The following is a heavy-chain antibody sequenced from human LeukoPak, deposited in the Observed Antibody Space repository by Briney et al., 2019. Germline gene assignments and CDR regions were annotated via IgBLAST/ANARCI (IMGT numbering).Heavy chain of an antibody. Sequence: PSETLSLTCTVSGGSISSYYWSWIRQPPGKGLEWIGYIYYSGSTNYNPSLKSRVTISVDTSKNQFSLKLSSVTAADTAVYYCARRPDWGYYFDYWGQGTLVTVSS. CDR1: GGSISSYY. CDR2: IYYSGST. CDR3: ARRPDWGYYFDY. V-gene: IGHV4-59*08. D-gene: IGHD7-27*01. J-gene: IGHJ4*02.